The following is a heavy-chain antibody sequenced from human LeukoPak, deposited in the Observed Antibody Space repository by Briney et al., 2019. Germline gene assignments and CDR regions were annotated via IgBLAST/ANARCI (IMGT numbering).Heavy chain of an antibody. D-gene: IGHD6-13*01. CDR3: ARVMYSRVVGAFDY. J-gene: IGHJ4*02. CDR2: ISSSGSTI. CDR1: GFTFSSYE. V-gene: IGHV3-48*03. Sequence: GGSPRLSCAASGFTFSSYEMNWVSQAPGKGLEWVSYISSSGSTIYYADSVKGRFTISRDNAKNSLYLQMNSLRAEDTAVYYCARVMYSRVVGAFDYWGQGTLVTVSS.